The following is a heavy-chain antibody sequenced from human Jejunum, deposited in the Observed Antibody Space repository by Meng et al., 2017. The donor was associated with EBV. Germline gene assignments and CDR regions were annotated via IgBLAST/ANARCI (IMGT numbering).Heavy chain of an antibody. Sequence: LQLQGSCSGLVKPSWTRSLTCAVSGGSISSGGYSWHWIRQPPGKGLQWIGYIYYSGSAFYNPSLKSRVTLSVDRSKNQFSLNLSSVTAADTAVYYCARGAYFDYWGQGTLVTVSS. J-gene: IGHJ4*02. CDR3: ARGAYFDY. CDR1: GGSISSGGYS. CDR2: IYYSGSA. V-gene: IGHV4-30-2*01.